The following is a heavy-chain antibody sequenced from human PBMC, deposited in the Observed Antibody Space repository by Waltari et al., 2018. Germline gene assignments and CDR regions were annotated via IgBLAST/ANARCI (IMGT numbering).Heavy chain of an antibody. J-gene: IGHJ6*02. V-gene: IGHV4-59*01. CDR1: RGSFNTYY. CDR2: IYYDGDT. D-gene: IGHD3-10*01. Sequence: QVQLQESGPGLVRPSETLSLTCTVSRGSFNTYYWSWIRLSPGKALEWIGYIYYDGDTTYNPSLQSRVTISLDTSKDEFSLRMSSVTAADTAIYFCARTTRTYYYRNGDSQYYFAMDVWGQGTTVTVSS. CDR3: ARTTRTYYYRNGDSQYYFAMDV.